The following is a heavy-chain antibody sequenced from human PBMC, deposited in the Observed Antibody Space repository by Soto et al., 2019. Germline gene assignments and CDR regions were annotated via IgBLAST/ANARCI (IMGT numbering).Heavy chain of an antibody. D-gene: IGHD6-13*01. CDR3: ARDLYSPERYGMDV. CDR1: GFTFSSYS. CDR2: ISSSSSYI. Sequence: PGGSLRLSCAAAGFTFSSYSMNWVRQAPGKGLEWVSSISSSSSYIYYADSVKGRSTISRDNAKNSLYLQMNSLRAEDTAVYYCARDLYSPERYGMDVWGQGTTVTV. V-gene: IGHV3-21*01. J-gene: IGHJ6*02.